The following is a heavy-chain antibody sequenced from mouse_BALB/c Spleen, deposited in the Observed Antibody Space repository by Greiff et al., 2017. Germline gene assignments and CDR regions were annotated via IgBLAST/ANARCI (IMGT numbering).Heavy chain of an antibody. CDR2: ISDGGSYT. D-gene: IGHD1-2*01. J-gene: IGHJ4*01. Sequence: EVQVVESGGGLVKPGGSLKLSCAASGFTFSDYYMYWVRQTPEKRLEWVATISDGGSYTYYPDSVKGRFTIARDNAKNNLYLQMSSLKSEDTAMDYCAREGGNYGSEGYWGQGTSVTVSS. CDR3: AREGGNYGSEGY. CDR1: GFTFSDYY. V-gene: IGHV5-4*02.